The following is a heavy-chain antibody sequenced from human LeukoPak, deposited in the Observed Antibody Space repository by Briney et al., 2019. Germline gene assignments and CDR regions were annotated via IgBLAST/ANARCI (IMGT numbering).Heavy chain of an antibody. CDR3: ARSVSDTRYDY. V-gene: IGHV1-69*01. J-gene: IGHJ4*02. D-gene: IGHD5/OR15-5a*01. Sequence: ASVKVSCKASGGTFSSYAISWVRQAPGQGLEWMGGIIPIFGTANYAQKFQGRVTINADESTSTAYMELSSLRSEDTAVYYCARSVSDTRYDYWGQGTLVTVSS. CDR2: IIPIFGTA. CDR1: GGTFSSYA.